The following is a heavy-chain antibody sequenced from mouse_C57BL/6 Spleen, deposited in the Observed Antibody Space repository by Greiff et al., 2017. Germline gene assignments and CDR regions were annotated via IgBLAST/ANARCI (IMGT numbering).Heavy chain of an antibody. V-gene: IGHV14-4*01. Sequence: EVQLQQSGAELVRPGASVKLSCTASGFNIKDDYMHWVKQRPEQGLEWIGWIDPENGDTEYASKFQGKATITADTSSNTAYLQLSSLTSEDTAVYYCTTEGYDYSYAMGYWGQGTSVTVSS. CDR3: TTEGYDYSYAMGY. CDR2: IDPENGDT. D-gene: IGHD2-4*01. J-gene: IGHJ4*01. CDR1: GFNIKDDY.